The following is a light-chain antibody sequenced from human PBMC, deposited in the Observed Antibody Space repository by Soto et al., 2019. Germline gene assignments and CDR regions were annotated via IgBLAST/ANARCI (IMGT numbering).Light chain of an antibody. CDR3: QNDNNGPII. CDR2: DAS. CDR1: QGINNY. J-gene: IGKJ3*01. V-gene: IGKV1-27*01. Sequence: DIQMTQSPSSLSASIGDRVTIACRASQGINNYLAWYQQKPGKVPNLLIYDASTLQSGVPSRFSGCGSGTYFTLTISSLQPDDVATDVCQNDNNGPIIFGPGTKVYIK.